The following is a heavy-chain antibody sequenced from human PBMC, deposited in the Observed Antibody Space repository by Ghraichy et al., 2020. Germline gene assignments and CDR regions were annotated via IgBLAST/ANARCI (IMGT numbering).Heavy chain of an antibody. J-gene: IGHJ2*01. V-gene: IGHV4-59*01. Sequence: SETLSLTCTVSGGSISSYYWSWIRQPPGKGLEWIGYIYYSGSTNYNPSLKSRVTISVDTSKNQFSLKLSSVTAADTAVYYCASSWYGQRYRYFDLWGRGTLVTVSS. CDR1: GGSISSYY. CDR2: IYYSGST. CDR3: ASSWYGQRYRYFDL. D-gene: IGHD6-13*01.